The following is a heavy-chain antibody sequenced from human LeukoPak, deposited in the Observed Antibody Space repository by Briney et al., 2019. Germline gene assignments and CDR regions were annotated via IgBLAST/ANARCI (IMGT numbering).Heavy chain of an antibody. J-gene: IGHJ4*02. Sequence: PSETLSLTCTVSGGSISSSSYYWGWIRQPPGKGLEWIGSIYYSGSTYYNPSLKSRVTISVDTSKNQFSLKLSSVTAADTAVYYCATLYRRGSYYFDYWGQGTLVTVSS. CDR1: GGSISSSSYY. D-gene: IGHD1-26*01. CDR2: IYYSGST. V-gene: IGHV4-39*01. CDR3: ATLYRRGSYYFDY.